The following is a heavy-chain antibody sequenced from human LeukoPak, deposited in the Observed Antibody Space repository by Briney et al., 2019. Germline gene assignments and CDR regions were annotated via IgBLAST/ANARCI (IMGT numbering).Heavy chain of an antibody. V-gene: IGHV4-59*01. J-gene: IGHJ5*02. D-gene: IGHD5-24*01. CDR3: ARDRLQLQS. Sequence: SETLSLTCTVSGGSISSYYWNWIRQPPGKGLEWIGYIYYTGNTNYNPSLKSRVTISVDTSKNQFSLKLSSVTAADTAVYYCARDRLQLQSWGQGTLVTVSS. CDR1: GGSISSYY. CDR2: IYYTGNT.